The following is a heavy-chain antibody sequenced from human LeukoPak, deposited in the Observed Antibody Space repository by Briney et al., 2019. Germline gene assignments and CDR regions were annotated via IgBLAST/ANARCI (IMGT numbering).Heavy chain of an antibody. CDR1: GGSFSGYY. D-gene: IGHD3-22*01. Sequence: SETLSLTCAVYGGSFSGYYWSWIRQPPGKGLEWIGEINHSGSTNYNPSLKSRVTISVDTSKNQFSLKLSSVTAADTAVYYCARHYDSSSYYYGGNAFDIWGQGTMVTVSS. CDR3: ARHYDSSSYYYGGNAFDI. CDR2: INHSGST. J-gene: IGHJ3*02. V-gene: IGHV4-34*01.